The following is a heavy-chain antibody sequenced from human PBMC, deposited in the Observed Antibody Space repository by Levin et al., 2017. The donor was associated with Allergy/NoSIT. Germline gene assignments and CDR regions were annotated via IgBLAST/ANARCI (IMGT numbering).Heavy chain of an antibody. CDR1: GYTFTSYD. CDR3: ARGIRIAAGNYYYYYGMDV. V-gene: IGHV1-8*01. CDR2: MNPNSGNT. Sequence: ASVKVSCKASGYTFTSYDINWVRQATGQGLEWMGWMNPNSGNTGYAQKFQGRVTMTRNTSISTAYMELSSLRSEDTAVYYCARGIRIAAGNYYYYYGMDVWGQGTTVTVSS. D-gene: IGHD6-13*01. J-gene: IGHJ6*02.